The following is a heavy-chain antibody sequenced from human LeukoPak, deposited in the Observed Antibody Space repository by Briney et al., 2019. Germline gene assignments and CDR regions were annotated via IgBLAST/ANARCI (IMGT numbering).Heavy chain of an antibody. Sequence: ASVKVSCKASGYTFTSYYMHWVRQAPGQGLEWMGIINPSGGSTSYAQKFQGRVTMTRDTSTSTVYMELSSLRSEDTAVYYCARDRGEPSIATLRASFWFDPWGQGTLVTVSS. CDR1: GYTFTSYY. CDR2: INPSGGST. J-gene: IGHJ5*02. CDR3: ARDRGEPSIATLRASFWFDP. V-gene: IGHV1-46*01. D-gene: IGHD6-6*01.